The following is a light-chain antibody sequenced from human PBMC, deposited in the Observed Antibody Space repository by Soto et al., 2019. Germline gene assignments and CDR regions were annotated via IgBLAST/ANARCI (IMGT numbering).Light chain of an antibody. J-gene: IGKJ4*01. Sequence: DIVMTQSPDSLAVSLGERATITCRSSQSVLYIPTNKNYVAWYQQKPGQPPKLLIYWASTRESGVPDRFSGSGSGTYFTLAISSLQAKDVAFYYCQQYYSTPRLGFGGGTKVEIK. CDR3: QQYYSTPRLG. V-gene: IGKV4-1*01. CDR2: WAS. CDR1: QSVLYIPTNKNY.